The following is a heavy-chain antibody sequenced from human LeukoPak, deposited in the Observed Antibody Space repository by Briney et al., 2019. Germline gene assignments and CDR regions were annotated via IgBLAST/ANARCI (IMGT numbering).Heavy chain of an antibody. CDR3: ARQPRLFYFDY. V-gene: IGHV4-59*08. CDR1: GGSISSYY. CDR2: IYYSGST. J-gene: IGHJ4*02. Sequence: PSETLSLTCTVSGGSISSYYWSWIRQPPGKGLEWIGYIYYSGSTNYNPSLKSRVTISVDTSKNQFSLKLSSVTAADTAVYYCARQPRLFYFDYWGQGTLVTVSS.